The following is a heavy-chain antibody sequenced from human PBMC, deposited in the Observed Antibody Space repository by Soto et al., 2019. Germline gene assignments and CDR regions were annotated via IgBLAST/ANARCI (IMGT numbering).Heavy chain of an antibody. Sequence: GGSLRLSCAASGFTFSSYSMNWVRQAPGKGLEWVSYISSSSSTIYYADSVKGRFTIARDNAKNSLYLQMNSLRDEDTAVYYCARDLEGAWVRGLDYFDYWGQGTLVTVSS. V-gene: IGHV3-48*02. J-gene: IGHJ4*02. D-gene: IGHD3-10*01. CDR3: ARDLEGAWVRGLDYFDY. CDR2: ISSSSSTI. CDR1: GFTFSSYS.